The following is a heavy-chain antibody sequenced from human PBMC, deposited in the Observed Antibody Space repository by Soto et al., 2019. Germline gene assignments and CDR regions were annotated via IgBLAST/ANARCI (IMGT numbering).Heavy chain of an antibody. D-gene: IGHD6-19*01. CDR1: GYTFTGYY. V-gene: IGHV1-2*04. J-gene: IGHJ3*02. CDR3: ARDSSGWFSGAFDI. CDR2: INPNSGGT. Sequence: KVSCKASGYTFTGYYMHWVRQAPGQGLEWMGWINPNSGGTNYAQKFQGWVTMTRDTSISTAYMELSRLRSDDTAVYYCARDSSGWFSGAFDIWGQGTMVTVSS.